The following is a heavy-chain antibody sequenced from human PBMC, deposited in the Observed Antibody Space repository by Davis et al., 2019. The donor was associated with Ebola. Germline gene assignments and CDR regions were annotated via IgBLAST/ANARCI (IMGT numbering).Heavy chain of an antibody. CDR2: ISSSSSYI. V-gene: IGHV3-21*01. Sequence: GESLKISCAASGFTFSSYSMNWVRQAPGKGLEWVSSISSSSSYIYYADSVKGRFTISRDNAKNSLYLQMNSLRAEDTAVYYCAREFTIFGAGLESFDYWGQGTLVTVSS. CDR1: GFTFSSYS. D-gene: IGHD3-3*01. CDR3: AREFTIFGAGLESFDY. J-gene: IGHJ4*02.